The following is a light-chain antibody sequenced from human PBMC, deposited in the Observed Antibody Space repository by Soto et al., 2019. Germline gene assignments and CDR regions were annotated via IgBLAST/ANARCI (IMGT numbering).Light chain of an antibody. CDR1: QSASSSS. J-gene: IGKJ5*01. CDR3: QQYDDWPLT. V-gene: IGKV3-20*01. Sequence: EIVLTQSPGTLSLSPGERATLSCRASQSASSSSLAWYQQKPGQAPRLLIYDASIRATGIPNRFSGSGSGTEFTLTISSLQSEDFAVYYCQQYDDWPLTFGQGTRLEIK. CDR2: DAS.